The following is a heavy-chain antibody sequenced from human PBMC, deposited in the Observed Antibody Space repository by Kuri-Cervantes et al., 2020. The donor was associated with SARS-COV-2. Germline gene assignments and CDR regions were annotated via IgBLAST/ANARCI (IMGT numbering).Heavy chain of an antibody. CDR2: IYTSGST. J-gene: IGHJ4*02. V-gene: IGHV4-61*02. CDR1: GGSISSGSYY. Sequence: LRLSCTVSGGSISSGSYYWSWIRQPAGKGLEWIGRIYTSGSTNYNPSLKSRVTISVDTSKNQFPLKLSSVTAADTAVYYCARVAAGYFDYWGQGTLVTVSS. D-gene: IGHD6-25*01. CDR3: ARVAAGYFDY.